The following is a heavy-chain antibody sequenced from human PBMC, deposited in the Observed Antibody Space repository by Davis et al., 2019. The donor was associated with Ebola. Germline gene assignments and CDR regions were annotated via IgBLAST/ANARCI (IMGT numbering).Heavy chain of an antibody. V-gene: IGHV3-21*01. CDR1: GFTFSSYS. CDR2: ISSSSSYI. J-gene: IGHJ4*02. Sequence: GESLKISCAASGFTFSSYSMNWVRQAPGKGLEWVSSISSSSSYIYYADSVKGRFTISRDNAKNSLYLQMNSLRAEDTAVYYCAREREAAYFDYWGQGTLVTVSS. CDR3: AREREAAYFDY. D-gene: IGHD6-13*01.